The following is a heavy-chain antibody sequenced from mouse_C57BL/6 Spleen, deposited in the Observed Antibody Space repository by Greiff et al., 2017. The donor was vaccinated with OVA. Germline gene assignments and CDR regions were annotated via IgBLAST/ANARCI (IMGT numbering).Heavy chain of an antibody. CDR2: IDPETGGT. Sequence: VQLVESGAELVRPGASVTLSCKASGYTFTDYEMHWVKQTPVHGLEWIGAIDPETGGTAYNQKFKGKAILTADKSSSTAYMELRSLTSEDSAVYYCTRFLYYFDYWGQGTTLTVSS. CDR1: GYTFTDYE. CDR3: TRFLYYFDY. V-gene: IGHV1-15*01. J-gene: IGHJ2*01.